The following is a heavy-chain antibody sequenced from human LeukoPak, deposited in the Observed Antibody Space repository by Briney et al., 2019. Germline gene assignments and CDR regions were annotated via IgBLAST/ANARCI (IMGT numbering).Heavy chain of an antibody. J-gene: IGHJ4*02. D-gene: IGHD6-13*01. V-gene: IGHV4-59*12. Sequence: SETLSLTCTVSGGSMSSYYWSWIRQPPGKGLEWIGYIYYSGSTNYNPSLKSRVTMSVDTSKNQFSLKLSSVTAADTAVYYCAASSSWYSDFDYWGQGTLVTVSS. CDR2: IYYSGST. CDR1: GGSMSSYY. CDR3: AASSSWYSDFDY.